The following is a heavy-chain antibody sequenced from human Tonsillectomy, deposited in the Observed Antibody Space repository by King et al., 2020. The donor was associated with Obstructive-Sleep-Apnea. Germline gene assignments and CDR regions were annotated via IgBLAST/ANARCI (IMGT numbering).Heavy chain of an antibody. CDR1: GYSISSGYY. Sequence: QLQESGPGLVKPSETLSLTCTVSGYSISSGYYWGWIRQPPGNGLEWIGDISHSGNTYYNPSLKSRVTISVDKSRNQFSLKLSSVTAADTAVYFCARDLVYFDRSAPKGWFDPWGQGTLVTVSS. CDR2: ISHSGNT. V-gene: IGHV4-38-2*02. D-gene: IGHD3-22*01. CDR3: ARDLVYFDRSAPKGWFDP. J-gene: IGHJ5*02.